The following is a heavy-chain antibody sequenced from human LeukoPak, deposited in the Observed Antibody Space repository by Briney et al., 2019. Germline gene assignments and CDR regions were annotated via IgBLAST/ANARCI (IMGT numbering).Heavy chain of an antibody. V-gene: IGHV3-9*01. CDR1: GFTFDDYA. CDR2: ISWNSGSI. CDR3: AKESRDGYSFDY. D-gene: IGHD5-24*01. Sequence: PGGSLRLSCAASGFTFDDYAMHWVRQAPGKGLEWVSGISWNSGSIGYADSVKGRFTISRDNAKNSLYLQMNSLRAEDTASYYCAKESRDGYSFDYWGQGTLVTVSS. J-gene: IGHJ4*02.